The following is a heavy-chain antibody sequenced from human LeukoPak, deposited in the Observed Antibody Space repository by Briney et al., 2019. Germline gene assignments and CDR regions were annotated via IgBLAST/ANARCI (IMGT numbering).Heavy chain of an antibody. D-gene: IGHD2-2*01. CDR2: IIPIFGTA. V-gene: IGHV1-69*13. CDR1: GGTFSSYA. J-gene: IGHJ5*02. Sequence: SVKVSCKASGGTFSSYAISWVRQAPGQGLEWMGGIIPIFGTANYAQKFQGGVTITADESTSTAYMELSSLRSEDTAVYYCARDDIVVVPAALRKFDPWGQGTLVTVSS. CDR3: ARDDIVVVPAALRKFDP.